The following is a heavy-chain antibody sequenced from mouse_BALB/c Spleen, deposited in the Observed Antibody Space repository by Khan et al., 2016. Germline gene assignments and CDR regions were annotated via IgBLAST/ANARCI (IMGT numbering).Heavy chain of an antibody. CDR2: INTYTGEP. D-gene: IGHD2-2*01. Sequence: QIQLVQSGPELKKPGETVKISCKASGYTFTNYGMNWVKQAPGKGLKWMGWINTYTGEPTYADDFKGRFAFSLDTSASTAYLQINNLKNEDTATYFLARFFYGYIVDYWGQGTTLIVSS. V-gene: IGHV9-3-1*01. J-gene: IGHJ2*01. CDR3: ARFFYGYIVDY. CDR1: GYTFTNYG.